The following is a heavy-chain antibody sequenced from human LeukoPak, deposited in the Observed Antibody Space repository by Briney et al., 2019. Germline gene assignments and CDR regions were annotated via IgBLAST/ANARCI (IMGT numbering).Heavy chain of an antibody. D-gene: IGHD1-26*01. CDR3: ARVSRGGSHRTEGTCFDY. CDR2: INPSGGST. V-gene: IGHV1-46*01. J-gene: IGHJ4*02. Sequence: GASVKVSCKASGGTFSSYAISWVRQAPGQGLEWMGIINPSGGSTSYAQKFQGRVTMTRDMSTSTVYMELSSPRSEDTAVYYCARVSRGGSHRTEGTCFDYWGQGTLVTVSS. CDR1: GGTFSSYA.